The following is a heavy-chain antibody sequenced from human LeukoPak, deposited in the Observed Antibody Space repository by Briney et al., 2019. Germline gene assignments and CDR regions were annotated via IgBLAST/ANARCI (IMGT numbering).Heavy chain of an antibody. CDR1: GYTFTSYG. J-gene: IGHJ6*02. CDR2: ISAYNGNT. V-gene: IGHV1-18*01. Sequence: GASVKVSCKASGYTFTSYGISWVRQAPGQGLEWMGWISAYNGNTNYAQKLQGRVTMTTDTSTSTAYMELRSLRSDDTAVYYCARYCSSTSCYVQNYYGMDVWGQGTTVTVSS. CDR3: ARYCSSTSCYVQNYYGMDV. D-gene: IGHD2-2*01.